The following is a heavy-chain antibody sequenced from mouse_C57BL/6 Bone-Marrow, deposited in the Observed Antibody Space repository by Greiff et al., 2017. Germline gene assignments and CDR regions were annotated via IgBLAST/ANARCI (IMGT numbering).Heavy chain of an antibody. J-gene: IGHJ2*01. D-gene: IGHD2-4*01. CDR2: IYPGSGST. CDR1: GYTFTSYW. V-gene: IGHV1-55*01. Sequence: QVQLQQPGAELVKPGASVKMSCKASGYTFTSYWITWVKQRPGQGLEWIGDIYPGSGSTSYNEKFKSKATLTVDTSSSTAYMQLSSLTSEDSAVYYCARYDYDGTDFDYWGQGTTLTVSS. CDR3: ARYDYDGTDFDY.